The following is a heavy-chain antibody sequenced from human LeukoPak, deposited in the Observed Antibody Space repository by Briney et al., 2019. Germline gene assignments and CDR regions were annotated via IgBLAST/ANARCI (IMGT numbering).Heavy chain of an antibody. D-gene: IGHD2-15*01. V-gene: IGHV1-69*02. CDR2: IIPILGIA. CDR1: GDTFSSYT. Sequence: SVKVSCKASGDTFSSYTISWVRQAPGQGLEWMGRIIPILGIANYAQKFQGRVTITADKSTSTAYMELSSLRSEDTAVYYCARGSFPDLVALLFDYWGQGTLVTISS. CDR3: ARGSFPDLVALLFDY. J-gene: IGHJ4*02.